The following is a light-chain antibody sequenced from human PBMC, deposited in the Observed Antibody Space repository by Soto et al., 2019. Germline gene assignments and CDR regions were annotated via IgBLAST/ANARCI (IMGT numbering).Light chain of an antibody. CDR1: QSISTW. CDR3: QQYNSYPWT. Sequence: IQMTQSPSTLSASVGDRFTFTCRASQSISTWLVWYQQKPGKAPKLLIYKASTLEVGVPSRFSGSGSGTEFTLTINTLQPADFATYYCQQYNSYPWTFGQGTRV. CDR2: KAS. J-gene: IGKJ1*01. V-gene: IGKV1-5*03.